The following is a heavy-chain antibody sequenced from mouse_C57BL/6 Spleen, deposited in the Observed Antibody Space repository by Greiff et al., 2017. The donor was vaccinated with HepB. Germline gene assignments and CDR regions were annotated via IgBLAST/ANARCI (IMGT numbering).Heavy chain of an antibody. V-gene: IGHV1-82*01. J-gene: IGHJ3*01. D-gene: IGHD2-4*01. CDR2: IYPGDGDT. Sequence: QVQLKQSGPELVKPGASVKISCKASGYAFSSSWMNWVKQRPGKGLEWIGRIYPGDGDTNYNGKFKGKATLTADKSSSTAYMQLSSLTSEDSAVYFCARFFHDYEGFAYWGQGTLVTVSA. CDR1: GYAFSSSW. CDR3: ARFFHDYEGFAY.